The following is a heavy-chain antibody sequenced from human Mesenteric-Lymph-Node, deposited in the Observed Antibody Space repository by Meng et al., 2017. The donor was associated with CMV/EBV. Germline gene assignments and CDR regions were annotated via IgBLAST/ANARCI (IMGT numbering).Heavy chain of an antibody. CDR1: GFTFSSYW. D-gene: IGHD3-3*01. V-gene: IGHV3-23*01. CDR3: AKEGQYYDFWSGYYYGNWFDP. J-gene: IGHJ5*02. CDR2: ISGSGGST. Sequence: ETLSLTCAASGFTFSSYWMSWVRQAPGKGLEWVSAISGSGGSTYYADSVKGRFTISRDNSKNTLYLQMNSLRAEDTAVYYCAKEGQYYDFWSGYYYGNWFDPWGQGTLVTVSS.